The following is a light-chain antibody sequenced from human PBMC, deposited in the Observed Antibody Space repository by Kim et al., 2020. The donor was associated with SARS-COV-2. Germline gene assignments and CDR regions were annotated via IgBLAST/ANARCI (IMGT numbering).Light chain of an antibody. Sequence: ELTQPPSASGTLGQRVTISCSGNSANIGSNIVNWHQQLPGTAPNLLIYSNNQRPSGVPVRFSGSKSGTSASLAISGRQSEDEAEYYCAAWDDSLNGWVFGGGTQLTVL. J-gene: IGLJ3*02. V-gene: IGLV1-44*01. CDR3: AAWDDSLNGWV. CDR1: SANIGSNI. CDR2: SNN.